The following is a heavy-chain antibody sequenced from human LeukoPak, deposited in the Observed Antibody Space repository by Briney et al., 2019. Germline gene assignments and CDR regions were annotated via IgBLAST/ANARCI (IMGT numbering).Heavy chain of an antibody. D-gene: IGHD3-22*01. V-gene: IGHV3-7*01. J-gene: IGHJ3*02. CDR1: GFTFSDYY. CDR2: IKQDGSEK. Sequence: PGGSLRLSCAASGFTFSDYYMSWIRQAPGKGLEWVANIKQDGSEKYYVDSVKGRFTISRDNAKNSLYLQMNSLRAEDTAVYYCARVPSGYAFDIWGQGTMVTVSS. CDR3: ARVPSGYAFDI.